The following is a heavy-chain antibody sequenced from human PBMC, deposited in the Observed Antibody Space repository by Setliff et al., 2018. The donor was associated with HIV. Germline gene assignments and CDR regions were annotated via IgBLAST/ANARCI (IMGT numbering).Heavy chain of an antibody. CDR2: VSYSGST. V-gene: IGHV4-39*07. Sequence: SETLSLTCTVSGDSISTGTYYWGWIRQPPGKGLEWIGSVSYSGSTYYSPSLKSRVTISVDTSKNQFSLKLSSVTAADTAVYYCARDPGYYYMDVWGKGTTVTVSS. CDR1: GDSISTGTYY. J-gene: IGHJ6*03. CDR3: ARDPGYYYMDV.